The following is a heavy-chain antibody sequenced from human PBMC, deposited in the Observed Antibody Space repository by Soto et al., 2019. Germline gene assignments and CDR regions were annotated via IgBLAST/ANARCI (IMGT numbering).Heavy chain of an antibody. V-gene: IGHV3-9*01. D-gene: IGHD2-8*02. CDR3: AKSTGGTANGMGV. J-gene: IGHJ6*02. CDR2: ISWNSGTI. Sequence: GGSLRLSCAASGFSFDDYAMHWVRQAPGKGLEWVSGISWNSGTIGYADSVKGRFTISRDNAKNSLYLQMNSLRAEDTALYYCAKSTGGTANGMGVSGQATTVTVSS. CDR1: GFSFDDYA.